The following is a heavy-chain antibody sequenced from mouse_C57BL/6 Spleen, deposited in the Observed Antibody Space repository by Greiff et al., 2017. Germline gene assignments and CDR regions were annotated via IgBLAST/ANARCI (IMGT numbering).Heavy chain of an antibody. Sequence: QQSGAELVRPGASVKLSCTASGFNIKDDYMHWVKQRPEQGLEWIGWIDPENGDTEYASKFQGKATITADTSSNTAYLQLSSLTSEDTAVYYCTRWLLNGYAMDYWGQGTSVTVSS. D-gene: IGHD2-3*01. J-gene: IGHJ4*01. V-gene: IGHV14-4*01. CDR1: GFNIKDDY. CDR2: IDPENGDT. CDR3: TRWLLNGYAMDY.